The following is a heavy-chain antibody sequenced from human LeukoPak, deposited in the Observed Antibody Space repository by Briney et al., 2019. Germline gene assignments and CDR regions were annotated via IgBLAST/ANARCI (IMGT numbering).Heavy chain of an antibody. CDR3: ARDVEASNFWTGYSY. V-gene: IGHV3-9*01. J-gene: IGHJ4*02. Sequence: GRSLRLSCAASGFTFDDYAMHWVRQAPGKGLEWVSGISWNSGSIGYADSVKGRFTISRDNAKSSLFLQMNSLRAEDTAVYYCARDVEASNFWTGYSYWGQGSLVTVSS. CDR2: ISWNSGSI. D-gene: IGHD3/OR15-3a*01. CDR1: GFTFDDYA.